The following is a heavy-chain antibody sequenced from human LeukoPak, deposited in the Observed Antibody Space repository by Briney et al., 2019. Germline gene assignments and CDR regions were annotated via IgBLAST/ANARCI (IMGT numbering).Heavy chain of an antibody. D-gene: IGHD2-15*01. J-gene: IGHJ3*02. CDR1: GFTVSSNY. V-gene: IGHV3-53*01. Sequence: PGGSLRLSCAASGFTVSSNYMSWVRQAPGKGLEWVSVIYSGGSTYYADSVKGRFTISRDNSKNTLYLQMNSLRAEDTAVYYRASYCSGGSCYSANAFDIWGQGTMVTVSS. CDR2: IYSGGST. CDR3: ASYCSGGSCYSANAFDI.